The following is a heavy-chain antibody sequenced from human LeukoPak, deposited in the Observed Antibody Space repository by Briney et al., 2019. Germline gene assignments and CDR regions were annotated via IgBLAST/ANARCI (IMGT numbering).Heavy chain of an antibody. J-gene: IGHJ4*02. CDR3: AREDLGQAINDY. Sequence: ASVKVSCKASGYTFTSYGISWVRQAPGQGLEWMGWISAYNGNTNCAQKLQGRVTMTTDTSTSTAYMELRCLRSDDTAVYYCAREDLGQAINDYWGQGTLVTVSS. CDR1: GYTFTSYG. V-gene: IGHV1-18*01. CDR2: ISAYNGNT. D-gene: IGHD2-21*01.